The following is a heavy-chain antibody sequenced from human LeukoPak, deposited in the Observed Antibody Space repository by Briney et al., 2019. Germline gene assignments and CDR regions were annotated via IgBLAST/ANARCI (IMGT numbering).Heavy chain of an antibody. Sequence: ASVKVSCKASGYTFTSYGISWVRQAPGQGLEWMGWINTDNGNTNYAQKIQGRVTMTTDTSTSTAYMELRTLRSDDTAVYYCARDQGGATSDPWGQGTLVTVSS. D-gene: IGHD1-26*01. CDR2: INTDNGNT. V-gene: IGHV1-18*01. CDR3: ARDQGGATSDP. CDR1: GYTFTSYG. J-gene: IGHJ5*02.